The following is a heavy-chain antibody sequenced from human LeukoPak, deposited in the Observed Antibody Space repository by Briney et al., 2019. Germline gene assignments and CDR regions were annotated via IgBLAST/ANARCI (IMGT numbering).Heavy chain of an antibody. CDR2: IGPGGGDI. D-gene: IGHD2-21*02. V-gene: IGHV3-23*01. J-gene: IGHJ4*02. CDR1: GFTFSTYA. Sequence: RPGGSLRLSCAASGFTFSTYAMTWVRQAPGKGLEWVTVIGPGGGDILYADSVKGRFTISRDNSENTLYLQMHSLRAEDTAVYYCAKYCGGDCFRNFDYWGQGTLVTVSS. CDR3: AKYCGGDCFRNFDY.